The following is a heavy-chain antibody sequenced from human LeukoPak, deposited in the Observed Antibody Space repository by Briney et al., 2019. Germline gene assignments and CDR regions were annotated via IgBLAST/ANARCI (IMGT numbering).Heavy chain of an antibody. CDR3: AKDALWGGGWFDY. D-gene: IGHD3-16*01. Sequence: GGSLRLSCAASGFTFSTYAMNWVRQAPGKGLEWVSTISGSGGSTYYADSVKGRLTISRDNSKNTLYLQMNSLRAEDTAVYYCAKDALWGGGWFDYWGQETLVTVSS. CDR2: ISGSGGST. CDR1: GFTFSTYA. J-gene: IGHJ4*02. V-gene: IGHV3-23*01.